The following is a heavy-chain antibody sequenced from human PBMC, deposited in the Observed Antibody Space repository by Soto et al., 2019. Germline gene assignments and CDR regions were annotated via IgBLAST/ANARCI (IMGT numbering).Heavy chain of an antibody. J-gene: IGHJ6*02. Sequence: SETLSLTCTVSGGSISSGGYYWSWIRQHPGKGLEWIGYIYYSGSTYYNPSLKSRVTISVDTSKNQFSLKLSSVTAADTAVYYCARAGYSNYDSPSDYYYGMDVWGQGTTVTVSS. CDR1: GGSISSGGYY. D-gene: IGHD4-4*01. CDR3: ARAGYSNYDSPSDYYYGMDV. CDR2: IYYSGST. V-gene: IGHV4-31*03.